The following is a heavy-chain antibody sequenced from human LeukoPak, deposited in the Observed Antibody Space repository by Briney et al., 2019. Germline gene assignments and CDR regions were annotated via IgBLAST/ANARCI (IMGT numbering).Heavy chain of an antibody. CDR1: GGTFSSYA. J-gene: IGHJ4*02. Sequence: SVKVSCKASGGTFSSYAISWARQAPGQGLVWKGRIIPIFGTANYAQKFQGRVTITTDESTSTAYMELSSLRSEDTAVYYCASPARGCGGDCYSGWGQGTLVTVSS. CDR2: IIPIFGTA. V-gene: IGHV1-69*05. CDR3: ASPARGCGGDCYSG. D-gene: IGHD2-21*02.